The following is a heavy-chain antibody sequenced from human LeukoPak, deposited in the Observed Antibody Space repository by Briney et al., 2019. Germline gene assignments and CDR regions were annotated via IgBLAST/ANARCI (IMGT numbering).Heavy chain of an antibody. Sequence: SETLSLTCTVSRGSINYNFHYWGCIRQSPWRGLEWIANIHYSGTTYYNPSLKSRVTISVDTSKNQFSLRLTSVTAADTALYYCARDGTTVTHNPYEVGAFDIWGQGTMVTVSS. D-gene: IGHD4-17*01. J-gene: IGHJ3*02. CDR2: IHYSGTT. CDR3: ARDGTTVTHNPYEVGAFDI. V-gene: IGHV4-39*02. CDR1: RGSINYNFHY.